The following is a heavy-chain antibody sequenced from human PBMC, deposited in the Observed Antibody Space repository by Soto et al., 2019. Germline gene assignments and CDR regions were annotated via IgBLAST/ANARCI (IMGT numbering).Heavy chain of an antibody. J-gene: IGHJ4*02. Sequence: QVQLVQSGAEEKKPGASVKVSCKASGYTFTGYAMHWVRQAPVQRLEWIGWINAGNGNTKYSQKFQGRVTITRDTSASTAYVELSSLRSEDTAVYYCARAVAVAADFDYWGQGTLVTVSS. D-gene: IGHD6-19*01. CDR3: ARAVAVAADFDY. CDR1: GYTFTGYA. V-gene: IGHV1-3*05. CDR2: INAGNGNT.